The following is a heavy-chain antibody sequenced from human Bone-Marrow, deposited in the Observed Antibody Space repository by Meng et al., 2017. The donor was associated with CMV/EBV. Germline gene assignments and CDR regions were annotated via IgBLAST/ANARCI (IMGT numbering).Heavy chain of an antibody. CDR2: ISWNSGSI. CDR1: GFTFDDYA. Sequence: GGSLRPSCVASGFTFDDYAMHWVRQAPGKGLEWVSGISWNSGSIDYADSVKGRFTISRDNAKKTLYLRMNSLRVEDMALYYCAKDMGYSYGYGAFDIWGQGTMVTVS. CDR3: AKDMGYSYGYGAFDI. J-gene: IGHJ3*02. D-gene: IGHD5-18*01. V-gene: IGHV3-9*03.